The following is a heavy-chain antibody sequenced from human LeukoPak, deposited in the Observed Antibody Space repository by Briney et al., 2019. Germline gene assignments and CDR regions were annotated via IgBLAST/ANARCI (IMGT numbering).Heavy chain of an antibody. Sequence: GGSLRLSCAASGFTFSSYAMSWVCQAPGKGLEWVSTITYSGGNTYYADSVKGRFTISRDNSKNTLYLQMKTLRAEDTAVYYCAKDPPHLGGSGIYNYFDCWGQGTLVTVSS. CDR1: GFTFSSYA. J-gene: IGHJ4*02. V-gene: IGHV3-23*01. CDR3: AKDPPHLGGSGIYNYFDC. D-gene: IGHD3-10*01. CDR2: ITYSGGNT.